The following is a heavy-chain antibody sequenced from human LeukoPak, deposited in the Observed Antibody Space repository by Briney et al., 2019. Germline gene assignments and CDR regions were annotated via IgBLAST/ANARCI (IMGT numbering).Heavy chain of an antibody. CDR2: IDPKSGAT. V-gene: IGHV1-2*02. CDR3: AKFYYSGTGSDEWFDP. D-gene: IGHD3-10*01. J-gene: IGHJ5*02. Sequence: GASVNVSFKTSAYTFTVYYMHGVGQAPGQGLEGMGWIDPKSGATKYAQKFQGRVTMTRDTSIGTVYMELSRLRSDDTAVYYCAKFYYSGTGSDEWFDPWGQGTLVTVSS. CDR1: AYTFTVYY.